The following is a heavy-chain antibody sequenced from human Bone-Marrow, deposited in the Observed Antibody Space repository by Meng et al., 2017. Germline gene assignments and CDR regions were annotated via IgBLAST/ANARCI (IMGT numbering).Heavy chain of an antibody. Sequence: GGSLRLSCVASGFTFSDYWMSWVRQAPGKGLEWLSYISSSANTMFYADSVKGRFTISRNNAENSLYLQMSSLRAEDTAIYYCARDPDELLGANFHFWGQGILVTVSS. CDR3: ARDPDELLGANFHF. CDR1: GFTFSDYW. V-gene: IGHV3-11*04. J-gene: IGHJ4*02. D-gene: IGHD1-26*01. CDR2: ISSSANTM.